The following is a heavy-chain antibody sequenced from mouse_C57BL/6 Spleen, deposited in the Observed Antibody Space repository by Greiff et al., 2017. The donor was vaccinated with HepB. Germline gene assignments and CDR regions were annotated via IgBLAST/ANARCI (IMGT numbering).Heavy chain of an antibody. V-gene: IGHV2-5*01. CDR2: IWRGGST. CDR1: GFSFTSYG. CDR3: AKSTSTMVTNGYFDY. J-gene: IGHJ2*01. D-gene: IGHD2-2*01. Sequence: VKVVESGPGLVQPSQSLSITCTVSGFSFTSYGVHWVRQSPGKGLEWLGVIWRGGSTDYNAAFMSRLSITKDNSKSQVFFKMNSLQADDTAIYYCAKSTSTMVTNGYFDYWGQGTTLTVSS.